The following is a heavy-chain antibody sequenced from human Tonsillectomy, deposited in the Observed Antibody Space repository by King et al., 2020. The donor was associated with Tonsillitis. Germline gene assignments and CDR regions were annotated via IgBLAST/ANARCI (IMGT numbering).Heavy chain of an antibody. J-gene: IGHJ4*02. CDR3: QATKWLDY. CDR2: IKSKTDGGTT. V-gene: IGHV3-15*01. CDR1: GFTFSNAW. Sequence: VQLVESGGGLVKPGGSLRLSCAASGFTFSNAWMSWVRQAPGKGLEWVGRIKSKTDGGTTDYAAPVRGRFTISRDDFKNTLYLQMNSLRTEDTAVYYCQATKWLDYWGQGTLVTVSS. D-gene: IGHD5-12*01.